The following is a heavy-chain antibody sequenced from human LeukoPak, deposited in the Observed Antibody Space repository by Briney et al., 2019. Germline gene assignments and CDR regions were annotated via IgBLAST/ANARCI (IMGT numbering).Heavy chain of an antibody. CDR2: IYYSGST. CDR3: AREESYYDFWSGYYVSGAFDI. D-gene: IGHD3-3*01. V-gene: IGHV4-4*02. J-gene: IGHJ3*02. Sequence: PSETLSLTCAVSGGSISSSNWWSWVRQPPGKGLEWIGYIYYSGSTNYNPSLKSRVTISVDTSKNQFSLKLSSVTAADTAVYYCAREESYYDFWSGYYVSGAFDIWGQGTMVTVSS. CDR1: GGSISSSNW.